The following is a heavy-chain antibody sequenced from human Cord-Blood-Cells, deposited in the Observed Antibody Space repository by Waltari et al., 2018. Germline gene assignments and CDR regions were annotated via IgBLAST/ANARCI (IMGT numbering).Heavy chain of an antibody. CDR1: GGTFSSYA. Sequence: QVQLVQSGAEVKKPGSSVKVSCKASGGTFSSYAISWVRQAPGQGLEWMGGIIPILGIANYAQKFQGRVTITADKSTSTAYMELSSLRSEDTAVYYCASRPYYYGSGSYYWFDPWGQGTLVTVSS. CDR2: IIPILGIA. CDR3: ASRPYYYGSGSYYWFDP. J-gene: IGHJ5*02. D-gene: IGHD3-10*01. V-gene: IGHV1-69*10.